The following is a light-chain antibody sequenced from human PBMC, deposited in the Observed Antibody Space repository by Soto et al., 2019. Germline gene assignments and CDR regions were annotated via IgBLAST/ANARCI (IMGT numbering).Light chain of an antibody. CDR3: QQTYTTPQT. CDR2: GAA. J-gene: IGKJ2*01. V-gene: IGKV1-39*01. CDR1: RSISTY. Sequence: DIQMTQSPSSLSASVGDRVTITCRASRSISTYLHWYQQKPGKAPKLLIYGAAILQSGVPPTFSGSGSGTDFTLTISSLQPEDFATYYCQQTYTTPQTFGQGTKLEIK.